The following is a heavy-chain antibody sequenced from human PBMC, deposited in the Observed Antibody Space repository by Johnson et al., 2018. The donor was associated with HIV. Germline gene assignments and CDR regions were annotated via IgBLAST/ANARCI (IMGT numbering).Heavy chain of an antibody. CDR2: ISGSGGST. CDR1: GFAFSGHN. CDR3: AKGQGGVNYRRSSVRDVFDI. D-gene: IGHD6-6*01. Sequence: VQLVESGGGSVKPGGSLRLSCASSGFAFSGHNMGWVRQAPGKGLEWVSAISGSGGSTYYADSVRGRFTISRYNSKNTLYLQMNSLRAEDTAVYYCAKGQGGVNYRRSSVRDVFDIWGQGTMVTVSS. V-gene: IGHV3-23*04. J-gene: IGHJ3*02.